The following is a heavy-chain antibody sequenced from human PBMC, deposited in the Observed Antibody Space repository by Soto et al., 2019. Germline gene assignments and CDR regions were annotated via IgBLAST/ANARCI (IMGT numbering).Heavy chain of an antibody. CDR2: INSDESNT. Sequence: PGGSLRLSCAASGFTFSRYWMHWVRQAPGRELEWVSRINSDESNTMYADSVKGRFTISRDNAKNTLYLQMDSLRADDTAVYYCTKGGTSTSYWGLFDYWGQGTLVTVSS. D-gene: IGHD7-27*01. V-gene: IGHV3-74*03. J-gene: IGHJ4*02. CDR1: GFTFSRYW. CDR3: TKGGTSTSYWGLFDY.